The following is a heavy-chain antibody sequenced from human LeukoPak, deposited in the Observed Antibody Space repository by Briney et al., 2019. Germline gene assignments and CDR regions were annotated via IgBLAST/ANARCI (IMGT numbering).Heavy chain of an antibody. D-gene: IGHD6-19*01. Sequence: ASVKVSCKASGYTFTGYYMHWVRQAPGQGLEWMGWINPNSGGTNYAQKFQGRVTMTRDTSISTAYVEVSRLRSDDTAVYYCAREGSGWYGNFDYWGQGTLVTVSS. CDR1: GYTFTGYY. CDR3: AREGSGWYGNFDY. V-gene: IGHV1-2*02. J-gene: IGHJ4*02. CDR2: INPNSGGT.